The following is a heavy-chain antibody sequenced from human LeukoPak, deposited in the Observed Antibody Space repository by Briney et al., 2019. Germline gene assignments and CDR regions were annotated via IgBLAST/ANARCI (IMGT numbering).Heavy chain of an antibody. Sequence: SLTCTVSGGSISGYYCSWVRQPPGKEMEWMGYVYSSGNTNYNPSLKSRVTLSVDTSKNQFSLKLVSVTAADTAVYYCARHPPSSAGAYDIWGQGTXXXXXS. V-gene: IGHV4-59*08. CDR3: ARHPPSSAGAYDI. J-gene: IGHJ3*02. CDR2: VYSSGNT. CDR1: GGSISGYY. D-gene: IGHD3-10*01.